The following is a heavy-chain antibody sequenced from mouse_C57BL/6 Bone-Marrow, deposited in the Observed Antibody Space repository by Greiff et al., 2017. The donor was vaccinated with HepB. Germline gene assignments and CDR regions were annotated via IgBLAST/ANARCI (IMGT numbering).Heavy chain of an antibody. J-gene: IGHJ4*01. CDR2: IYPGNSDT. V-gene: IGHV1-5*01. CDR1: GYTFTSYW. Sequence: VQLQQSGTVLARPGASVKMSCKTSGYTFTSYWMHWVKQRPGQGLEWIGAIYPGNSDTSYNQKFKGKAKLTAVTSASTAYMELSSLTNEDSAVYYCTRLWLLRVDYWGQGTSVTVSS. CDR3: TRLWLLRVDY. D-gene: IGHD2-3*01.